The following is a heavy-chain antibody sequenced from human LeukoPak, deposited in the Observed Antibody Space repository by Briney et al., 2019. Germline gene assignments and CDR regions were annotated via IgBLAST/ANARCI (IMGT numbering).Heavy chain of an antibody. V-gene: IGHV3-33*06. CDR3: AKDSSSSSKDYFDY. CDR1: GLTFSSYG. J-gene: IGHJ4*02. Sequence: GRSLRLSCAASGLTFSSYGMHWVRQAPGKGLEWVAVIWYDGSNKYYADSVKGRFTISRDNSKNTLYLQMNSLRAEDTAVYYCAKDSSSSSKDYFDYWGQGTLVTVSS. CDR2: IWYDGSNK. D-gene: IGHD6-6*01.